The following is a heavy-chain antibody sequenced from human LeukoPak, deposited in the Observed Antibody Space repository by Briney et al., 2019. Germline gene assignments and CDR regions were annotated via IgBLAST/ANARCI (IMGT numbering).Heavy chain of an antibody. CDR2: ISGSGDRT. CDR3: AKDRIGGVAVAGKGRWFDP. V-gene: IGHV3-23*01. D-gene: IGHD6-19*01. Sequence: PGGSLRLSCAASGFTFSSHSMNWVRQTPGKGLEWVSTISGSGDRTSYADSVKGRFTISRDNSKNTLFLQMNSLRAEDTAVYYCAKDRIGGVAVAGKGRWFDPWGQGTLVTVSS. CDR1: GFTFSSHS. J-gene: IGHJ5*02.